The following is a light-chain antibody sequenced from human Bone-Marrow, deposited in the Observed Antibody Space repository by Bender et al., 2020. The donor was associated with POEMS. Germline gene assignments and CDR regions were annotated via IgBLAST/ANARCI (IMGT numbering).Light chain of an antibody. CDR1: NIGIKS. V-gene: IGLV3-21*02. CDR3: QVWDSSSDHPGVV. CDR2: DDS. Sequence: SFVLTQPPSVSVAPGQTASITCGGDNIGIKSVHWYQHKPGQAPVLVVYDDSDRPSGIPERFSGSKSGNTATLTISRVEAGDEADYYCQVWDSSSDHPGVVFGGGTKLTVL. J-gene: IGLJ2*01.